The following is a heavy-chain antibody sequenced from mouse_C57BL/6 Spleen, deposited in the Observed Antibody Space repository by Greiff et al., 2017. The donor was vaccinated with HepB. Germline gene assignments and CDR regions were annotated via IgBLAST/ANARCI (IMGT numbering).Heavy chain of an antibody. V-gene: IGHV1-59*01. CDR2: IDPSDSYT. Sequence: QVQLQQPGAELVRPGTSVKLSCKASGYTFTSYWMHWVKQRPGQGLEWIGVIDPSDSYTNYNQKFKGKATLTVDTSSSTAYMQLSSLTSEDSAVYYCARDADYGSSFDWYFDVWGKGTTVTFSS. CDR1: GYTFTSYW. D-gene: IGHD1-1*01. CDR3: ARDADYGSSFDWYFDV. J-gene: IGHJ1*03.